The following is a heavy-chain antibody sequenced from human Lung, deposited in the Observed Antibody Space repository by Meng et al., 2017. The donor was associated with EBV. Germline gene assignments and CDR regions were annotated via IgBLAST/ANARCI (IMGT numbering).Heavy chain of an antibody. CDR1: SASISSNNY. D-gene: IGHD1-20*01. CDR2: IYHNENT. CDR3: ARAPGNWNFDS. Sequence: QVQLQESGPGLVKPSGPLSLTCTVSSASISSNNYWTWVRQSPGKGLEWIGEIYHNENTNYNPSLMSRVTMSLDKSKNHFSLNLRSVTAADTAVYFCARAPGNWNFDSWGQGTLVIVSS. J-gene: IGHJ4*02. V-gene: IGHV4-4*02.